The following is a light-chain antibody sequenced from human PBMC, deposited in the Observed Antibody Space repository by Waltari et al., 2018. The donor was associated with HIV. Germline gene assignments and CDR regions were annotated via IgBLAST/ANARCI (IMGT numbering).Light chain of an antibody. Sequence: SYELTQPPSVSVSPGQTASITCGGTDLAKQYVDWYQQKAGQAPLVIMSKDKERPPGIPDRFSGSNSGTTVTLTISPVQSEDEAHYYCQSADSSGLYWVFGGGTKLTVL. CDR3: QSADSSGLYWV. V-gene: IGLV3-25*03. CDR2: KDK. J-gene: IGLJ3*02. CDR1: DLAKQY.